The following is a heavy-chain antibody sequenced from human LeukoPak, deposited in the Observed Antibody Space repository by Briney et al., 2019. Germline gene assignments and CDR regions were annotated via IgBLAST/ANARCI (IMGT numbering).Heavy chain of an antibody. CDR3: ARHSAVVATDY. Sequence: SETLSLTCNVSGESVRHYYWSWIRQPPGKGLELVGYISDSGSNYHKPSLNGRATLSLDTSKNQFSLELTSVTAADTAVYFCARHSAVVATDYWGQGTLVIVSS. J-gene: IGHJ4*02. D-gene: IGHD2-15*01. V-gene: IGHV4-59*08. CDR1: GESVRHYY. CDR2: ISDSGSN.